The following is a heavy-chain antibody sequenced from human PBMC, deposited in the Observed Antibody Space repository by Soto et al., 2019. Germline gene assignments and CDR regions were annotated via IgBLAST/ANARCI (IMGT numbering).Heavy chain of an antibody. CDR3: ARGGTPIAL. V-gene: IGHV1-18*01. D-gene: IGHD1-1*01. Sequence: QVQLVQSGAEVKKPGASVKVSCKASGYTFTSYGISWVRQAPGQGLEWMGWIRAYNGNTNNAQRLQGRVTRTTDTPTTTAYMKLRILRSDDTSAYYCARGGTPIALWGQGTLVTVSS. CDR1: GYTFTSYG. CDR2: IRAYNGNT. J-gene: IGHJ5*02.